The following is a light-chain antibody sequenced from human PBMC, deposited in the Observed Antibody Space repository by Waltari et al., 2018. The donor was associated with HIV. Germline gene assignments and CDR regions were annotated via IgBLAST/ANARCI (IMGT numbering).Light chain of an antibody. J-gene: IGLJ3*02. V-gene: IGLV3-21*02. Sequence: SYVLTQPPSVSVAPGPTARITCGGNNIGSQSVHWYRQKPGQAPVVVVYHDSGRPSGIPERFSGSNSGNTATLTLSRVEAGDEADYYCQVWDSSSHHWVFGGGTKLTVL. CDR2: HDS. CDR3: QVWDSSSHHWV. CDR1: NIGSQS.